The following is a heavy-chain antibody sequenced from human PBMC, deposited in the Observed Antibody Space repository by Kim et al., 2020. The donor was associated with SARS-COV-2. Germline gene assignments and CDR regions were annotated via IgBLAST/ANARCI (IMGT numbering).Heavy chain of an antibody. CDR1: GGTFSSYA. CDR3: ARDFPDHYYGSGNGPPPYYYYYYGMDV. V-gene: IGHV1-69*04. CDR2: IIPILGIA. Sequence: SVKVSCKASGGTFSSYAISWVRQAPGQGLEWMGRIIPILGIANYAQKFQGRVTITADKSTSTAYMELSSLRSEDTAVYYCARDFPDHYYGSGNGPPPYYYYYYGMDVWGQGTTVTVSS. D-gene: IGHD3-10*01. J-gene: IGHJ6*02.